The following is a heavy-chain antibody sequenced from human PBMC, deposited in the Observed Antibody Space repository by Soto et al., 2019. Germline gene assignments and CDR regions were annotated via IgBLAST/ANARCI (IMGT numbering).Heavy chain of an antibody. CDR3: ARDREGGGGYNFDY. V-gene: IGHV4-59*01. J-gene: IGHJ4*02. CDR2: IYYSGST. CDR1: GGSISSYY. D-gene: IGHD5-12*01. Sequence: SETLSLTCTVSGGSISSYYWSWIRQPPGKGLEWIGYIYYSGSTNYNPSLKSRVTISVDTSKNQFSLKLSSVTAADTAVYYCARDREGGGGYNFDYWGQGTLVTVSS.